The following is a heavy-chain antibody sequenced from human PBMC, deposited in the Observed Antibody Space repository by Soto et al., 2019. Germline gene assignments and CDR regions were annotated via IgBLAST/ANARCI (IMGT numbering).Heavy chain of an antibody. Sequence: QVQLVQSGAEVKKPGSSVKVSCKASGGTFSSYAISCVRQAPGQGLEWMGGIIPIFGTANYAQKFQGSVTITAHESTSTAYVELSSLRSEDTAVYYCARVKGLERSFDYWGQGTLVTVSS. CDR2: IIPIFGTA. D-gene: IGHD1-1*01. V-gene: IGHV1-69*12. CDR1: GGTFSSYA. J-gene: IGHJ4*02. CDR3: ARVKGLERSFDY.